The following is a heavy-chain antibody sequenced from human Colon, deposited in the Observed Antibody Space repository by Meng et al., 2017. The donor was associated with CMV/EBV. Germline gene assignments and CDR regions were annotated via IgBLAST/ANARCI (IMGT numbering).Heavy chain of an antibody. D-gene: IGHD3-3*01. J-gene: IGHJ4*02. V-gene: IGHV3-30-3*01. CDR2: ISSDGSNK. CDR3: ARPYNSVDFWNGYSYYLDY. CDR1: GFTLSSYV. Sequence: GGSLKISCAASGFTLSSYVMHWVRQAPGKGLEFVAVISSDGSNKYYAASVKGRFTISRDNSKNTLYLQLDSLRPEDTAVYYCARPYNSVDFWNGYSYYLDYWGQGVLVTVSS.